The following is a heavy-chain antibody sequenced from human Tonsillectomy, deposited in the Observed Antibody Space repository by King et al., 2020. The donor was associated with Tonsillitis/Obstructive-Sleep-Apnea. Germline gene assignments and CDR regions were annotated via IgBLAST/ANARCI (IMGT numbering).Heavy chain of an antibody. CDR2: IIPILGIA. CDR1: GGTFSSYA. J-gene: IGHJ6*02. D-gene: IGHD1-7*01. V-gene: IGHV1-69*10. CDR3: ARARRFNWNYEYYYYYGMDV. Sequence: QLVQSGAEVKKPGSSVKVSCKASGGTFSSYAISWVRQAPGQGLEWMGGIIPILGIANYAQKFQGRVTITADKSTSTAYMELSSLRSEDTAVYYCARARRFNWNYEYYYYYGMDVWGQGTTVTVSS.